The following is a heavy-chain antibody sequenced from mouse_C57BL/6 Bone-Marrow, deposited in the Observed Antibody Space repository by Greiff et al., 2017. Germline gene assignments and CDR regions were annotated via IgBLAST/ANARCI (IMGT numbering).Heavy chain of an antibody. V-gene: IGHV1-52*01. J-gene: IGHJ3*01. D-gene: IGHD2-4*01. CDR2: IDPSDSET. Sequence: QVQLQQPGAELVRPGSSVKLSCKASGYTFTSYWMHWVKQRPIQGLEWIGNIDPSDSETHYNQKFKDKATLTVDKSSSTAYMQLSSLTSEDSAVYYCARSDYEGVFFAYWGQGTLVTVSA. CDR1: GYTFTSYW. CDR3: ARSDYEGVFFAY.